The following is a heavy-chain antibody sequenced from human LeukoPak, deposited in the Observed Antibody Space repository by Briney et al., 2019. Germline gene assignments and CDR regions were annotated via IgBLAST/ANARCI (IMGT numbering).Heavy chain of an antibody. Sequence: GGSLRLSCAASGFTFSSYWMHWVRQAPGKGLVWVSRINGDGSVTTYADSVKGRFTISRDKAKDTLYLQLKSLRAEDTAVYYCARDLDGSGNYHWFAPWGQGTLVNVAS. D-gene: IGHD3-10*01. J-gene: IGHJ5*02. V-gene: IGHV3-74*01. CDR3: ARDLDGSGNYHWFAP. CDR2: INGDGSVT. CDR1: GFTFSSYW.